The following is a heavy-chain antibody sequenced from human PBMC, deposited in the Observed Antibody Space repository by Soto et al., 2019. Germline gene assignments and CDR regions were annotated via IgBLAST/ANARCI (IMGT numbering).Heavy chain of an antibody. Sequence: SQTMCLTCTVSGGSISSSSYYWGWIRQPPGKGLEWIGSIYYSGSTYYNPSLKSRVTISVDTSKNQFSLKLSSVTAADTAVYYCARRTLGGWLQFGGYSDYWGQGTLVTVSS. J-gene: IGHJ4*02. D-gene: IGHD5-12*01. V-gene: IGHV4-39*01. CDR3: ARRTLGGWLQFGGYSDY. CDR1: GGSISSSSYY. CDR2: IYYSGST.